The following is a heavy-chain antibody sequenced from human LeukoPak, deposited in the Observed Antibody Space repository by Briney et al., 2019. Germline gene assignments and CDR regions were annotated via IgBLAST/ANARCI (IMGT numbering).Heavy chain of an antibody. Sequence: SETLSLTCTVSGGSISSYSWSWIRQPPGKGLEWIGYIYHSGSTYYNPSLKSRVTISVDRSKNQFSLKLSSVTAADTAVYYCASFNGSGSYYGDYWGQGILVTVSS. V-gene: IGHV4-30-2*01. D-gene: IGHD3-10*01. J-gene: IGHJ4*02. CDR1: GGSISSYS. CDR2: IYHSGST. CDR3: ASFNGSGSYYGDY.